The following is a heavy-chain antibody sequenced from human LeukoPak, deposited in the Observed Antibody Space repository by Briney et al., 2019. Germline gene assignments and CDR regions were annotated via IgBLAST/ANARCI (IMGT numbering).Heavy chain of an antibody. V-gene: IGHV4-4*07. CDR2: IYTSGTT. D-gene: IGHD5-24*01. CDR3: ARERRDGYKVYFDY. J-gene: IGHJ4*02. CDR1: GGSISSYY. Sequence: PSETLSLTCTVSGGSISSYYWSWIRQPAGKGLEWIGRIYTSGTTHYNPSLKSRVTISVDTSKNQFSLRLSSVTAADTAVYYCARERRDGYKVYFDYWGQGTLVTVSS.